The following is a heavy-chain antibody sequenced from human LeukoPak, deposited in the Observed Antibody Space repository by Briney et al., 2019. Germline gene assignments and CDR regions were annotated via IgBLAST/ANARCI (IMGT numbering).Heavy chain of an antibody. CDR3: ARGLSSLDGYERFADS. CDR2: ISSSSSYI. CDR1: GFTFSSYS. J-gene: IGHJ5*02. Sequence: PGGSLRLSCAASGFTFSSYSMNWVRQAPGKGLEWVSSISSSSSYIYYADSVKGRFTISRDNAKNSLHLQMNSLRVEDTAVYYCARGLSSLDGYERFADSWGQGTLVTVSS. D-gene: IGHD5-18*01. V-gene: IGHV3-21*01.